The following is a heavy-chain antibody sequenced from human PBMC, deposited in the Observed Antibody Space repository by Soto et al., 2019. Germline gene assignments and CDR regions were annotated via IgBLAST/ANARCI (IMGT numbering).Heavy chain of an antibody. D-gene: IGHD2-2*01. CDR3: ARVLDPGYCSSTSCYSWFDP. CDR1: GDSISSDNYY. Sequence: SETLSLTCTVSGDSISSDNYYWGWIRQPPGKGLEWIGSIYYSGNTYYNPSLKSRVTISVDTSKNQFSLKLSSVTAADTAVYYCARVLDPGYCSSTSCYSWFDPWGQGTLVTVSS. J-gene: IGHJ5*02. CDR2: IYYSGNT. V-gene: IGHV4-39*07.